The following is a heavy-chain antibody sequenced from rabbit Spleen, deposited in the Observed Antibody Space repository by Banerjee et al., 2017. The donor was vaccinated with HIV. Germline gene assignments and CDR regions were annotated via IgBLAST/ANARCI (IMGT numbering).Heavy chain of an antibody. V-gene: IGHV1S43*01. Sequence: SYFYMCWVRQAPGKGLELIACIYTTSGSTWYASWVNGRFTISRSTSLNTVDLQMTSLTAADTATYFCARDLENYAYTSYLDLWGPGTLVTVS. CDR1: SYFY. CDR3: ARDLENYAYTSYLDL. D-gene: IGHD8-1*01. CDR2: IYTTSGST. J-gene: IGHJ4*01.